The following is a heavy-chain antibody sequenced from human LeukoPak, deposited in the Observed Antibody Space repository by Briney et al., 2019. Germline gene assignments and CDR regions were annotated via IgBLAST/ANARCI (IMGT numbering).Heavy chain of an antibody. CDR2: IYYTGST. Sequence: PSETLSLTCTVSGDYIGSYYWSWIRQPPGKGLEWIGYIYYTGSTNYNPSLKGRVTISVDTSKNQFSLKVNPVTAADPAVYFCARHRYGEVYHFDLWGPGSLVSVSS. D-gene: IGHD3-16*01. V-gene: IGHV4-59*08. CDR1: GDYIGSYY. CDR3: ARHRYGEVYHFDL. J-gene: IGHJ4*02.